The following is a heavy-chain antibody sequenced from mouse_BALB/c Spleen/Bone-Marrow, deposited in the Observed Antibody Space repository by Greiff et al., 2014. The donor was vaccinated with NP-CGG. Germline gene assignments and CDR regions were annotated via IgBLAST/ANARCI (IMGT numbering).Heavy chain of an antibody. CDR2: IYPGTGST. CDR1: GYTFTDYI. CDR3: AGRKNVWFAY. V-gene: IGHV1-77*01. J-gene: IGHJ3*01. Sequence: VQGVESGPELVKPGASVKMSCKASGYTFTDYIISWVKQRVGQGLEWIGEIYPGTGSTYYNEKFKGKATLTADKSSNIAYMQLSSLTSEDSAVYFCAGRKNVWFAYWGQGTLVTVSA.